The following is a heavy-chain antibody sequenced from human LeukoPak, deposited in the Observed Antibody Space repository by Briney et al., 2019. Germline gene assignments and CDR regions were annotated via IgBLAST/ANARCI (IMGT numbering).Heavy chain of an antibody. J-gene: IGHJ6*02. CDR2: INHSGST. Sequence: SETLSLTCAVYGGSFSGYYWSWIRQPPGKGLEWIGEINHSGSTNYNPSLKSRVTISVDTSKNQFSLQLNSVTPEDTAVYYCARDPPNWELTGMDVWGQGTTVTVSS. D-gene: IGHD1-26*01. V-gene: IGHV4-34*01. CDR1: GGSFSGYY. CDR3: ARDPPNWELTGMDV.